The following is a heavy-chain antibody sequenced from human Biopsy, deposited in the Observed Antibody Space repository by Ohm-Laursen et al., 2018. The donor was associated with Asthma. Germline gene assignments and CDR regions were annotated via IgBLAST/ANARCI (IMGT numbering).Heavy chain of an antibody. CDR1: GYTFTGYY. V-gene: IGHV1-2*04. Sequence: ASVKVSCKASGYTFTGYYMHWVRQAPGQGLEWMGWINPNSGGTNYAQKFQGWVTMTRDTSISTAHMELSSLSSEDTAVYYCARGYSGSDRIVYYYSGLEVWGQGTTVTVSS. D-gene: IGHD5-12*01. CDR2: INPNSGGT. J-gene: IGHJ6*02. CDR3: ARGYSGSDRIVYYYSGLEV.